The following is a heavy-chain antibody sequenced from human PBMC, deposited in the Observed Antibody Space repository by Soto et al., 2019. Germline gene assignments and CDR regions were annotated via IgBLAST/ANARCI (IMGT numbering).Heavy chain of an antibody. CDR2: IIPIFGTA. CDR3: ARDNLITTGAYYYYGMDV. J-gene: IGHJ6*02. Sequence: SVKVSCKASGGTFNNYAVTWVRQAPGQGLEWMGWIIPIFGTANYAQKFQGRVTITADESTSTAYMELSSLRSEDTAVYYCARDNLITTGAYYYYGMDVWGQGTTVTVSS. V-gene: IGHV1-69*01. D-gene: IGHD3-3*01. CDR1: GGTFNNYA.